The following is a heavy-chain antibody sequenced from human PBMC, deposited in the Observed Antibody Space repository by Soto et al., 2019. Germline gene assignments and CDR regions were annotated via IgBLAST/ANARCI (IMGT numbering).Heavy chain of an antibody. CDR3: VPLCRYCSTTTPS. J-gene: IGHJ4*02. CDR2: ISGNGGDYT. V-gene: IGHV3-23*01. CDR1: GFTFSTYA. Sequence: GGSLSLSCAASGFTFSTYAMSWVRQAPRKGLEWVSAISGNGGDYTYYADSVKGRFTISRDNSKNTLYLQMNSLRAEDTAVYYCVPLCRYCSTTTPSWGQGTLVTVSS. D-gene: IGHD2-2*01.